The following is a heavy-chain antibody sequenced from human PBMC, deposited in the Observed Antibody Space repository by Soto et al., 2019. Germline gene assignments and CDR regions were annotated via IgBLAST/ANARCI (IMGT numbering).Heavy chain of an antibody. CDR2: MYHSGTT. J-gene: IGHJ5*02. V-gene: IGHV4-38-2*02. CDR1: GHSISSGYF. Sequence: SETLSLTCTVSGHSISSGYFLGWIRQPPGKGLEWIGSMYHSGTTYYNPSLKSRVTISVDTSKNQFSLKLSSVTAADTAVYFCARDSSGYYWFDPWGHGTLVTVSS. CDR3: ARDSSGYYWFDP. D-gene: IGHD3-22*01.